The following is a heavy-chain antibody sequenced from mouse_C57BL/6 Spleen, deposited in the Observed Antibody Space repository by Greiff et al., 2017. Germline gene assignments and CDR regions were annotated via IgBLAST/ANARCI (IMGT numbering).Heavy chain of an antibody. CDR3: ARRGYSKGYFDV. CDR2: INPNNGGT. Sequence: VQLQQSGPELVKPGASVKISCKASGYTFTDYSMNWVKQSHGKSLEWIGDINPNNGGTSYNQKFKGKATLTVDKSSSTAYMELRSLTSEDSAVYYCARRGYSKGYFDVWGTGTTVTVSS. CDR1: GYTFTDYS. D-gene: IGHD2-5*01. J-gene: IGHJ1*03. V-gene: IGHV1-26*01.